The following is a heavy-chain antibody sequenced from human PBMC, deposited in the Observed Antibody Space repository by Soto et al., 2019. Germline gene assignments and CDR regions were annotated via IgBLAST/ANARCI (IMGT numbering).Heavy chain of an antibody. D-gene: IGHD2-2*01. CDR2: ISWNSGGI. CDR3: ARDRYCISTTCYPLFDY. J-gene: IGHJ4*02. CDR1: GFIFDDFA. V-gene: IGHV3-9*01. Sequence: GGSLRLSCAASGFIFDDFAMHWVRQAPGKGLEWVSGISWNSGGIGYADSVRGRFTISRDNANNSLYLQMNSLRAEDTAVYYCARDRYCISTTCYPLFDYWGQGTLVTVSS.